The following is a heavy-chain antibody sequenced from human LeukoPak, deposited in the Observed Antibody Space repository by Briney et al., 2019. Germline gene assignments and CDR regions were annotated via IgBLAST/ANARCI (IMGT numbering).Heavy chain of an antibody. CDR1: GFTFDDYA. CDR2: ISWNSGSI. CDR3: AKGPVDTAMVTRFDY. D-gene: IGHD5-18*01. Sequence: PGGSLRLSCAASGFTFDDYAMHWARHAPGKGLEWVSGISWNSGSIGYADSVKGRFTISRDNAKNSLYLQMNSLRAEDTALYYCAKGPVDTAMVTRFDYWGQGTLVTVSS. V-gene: IGHV3-9*01. J-gene: IGHJ4*02.